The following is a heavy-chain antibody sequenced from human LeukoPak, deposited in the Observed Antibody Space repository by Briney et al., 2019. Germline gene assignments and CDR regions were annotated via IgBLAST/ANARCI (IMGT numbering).Heavy chain of an antibody. Sequence: GGSLRLSCAASGFTFSSYEMNWVRQAPGKGLEWVSYISSSGSTIYYADSVKGRFTISRDNAKNSLYLQMNSLRAEDTAVYYCARARLAAAGMNWFDPWGQGTLVTVSS. D-gene: IGHD6-13*01. CDR1: GFTFSSYE. CDR2: ISSSGSTI. CDR3: ARARLAAAGMNWFDP. J-gene: IGHJ5*02. V-gene: IGHV3-48*03.